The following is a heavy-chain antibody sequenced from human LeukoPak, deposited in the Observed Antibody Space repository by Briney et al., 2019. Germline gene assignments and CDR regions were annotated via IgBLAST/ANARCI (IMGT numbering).Heavy chain of an antibody. V-gene: IGHV4-59*08. D-gene: IGHD2-21*02. J-gene: IGHJ4*02. CDR1: GVFMRNYY. Sequence: SETLSLTCTVSGVFMRNYYWSWIRQPPGKGLEWIGYISYDVSNNYHPPLKSRVTISVETSKKQFSLKLSYVTAADTAVYFCARLRTYCGGDCNSVWGQGTLVTVS. CDR2: ISYDVSN. CDR3: ARLRTYCGGDCNSV.